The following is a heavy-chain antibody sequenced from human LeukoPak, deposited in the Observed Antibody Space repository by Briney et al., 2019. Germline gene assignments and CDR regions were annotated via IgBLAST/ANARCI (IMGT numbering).Heavy chain of an antibody. V-gene: IGHV4-34*01. J-gene: IGHJ4*02. CDR1: GFTFSDYY. CDR3: ARLKSDGSGSLRGSIDY. CDR2: INHSGST. Sequence: GSLRLSCAASGFTFSDYYMSWIRQPPGKGLEWIGEINHSGSTNYNPSLKSRVTISVDTSKNQFSLKLSSVTAADTAVYYCARLKSDGSGSLRGSIDYWGQGTLVTVSS. D-gene: IGHD3-10*01.